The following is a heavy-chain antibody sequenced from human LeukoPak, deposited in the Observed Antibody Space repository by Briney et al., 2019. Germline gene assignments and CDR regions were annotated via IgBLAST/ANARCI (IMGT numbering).Heavy chain of an antibody. J-gene: IGHJ4*02. D-gene: IGHD1-26*01. V-gene: IGHV2-5*02. CDR3: AHRVGAPGYFDY. CDR1: GFSLSTNGVG. Sequence: SGPTLVNPTQTLTLTCTFSGFSLSTNGVGVGWIRQPPGKALEWLALIYWDDDKRYSPSLKSRLTITKDTSKNQEVLTLTNMDPVDTATYYCAHRVGAPGYFDYWGQGTLVTVSS. CDR2: IYWDDDK.